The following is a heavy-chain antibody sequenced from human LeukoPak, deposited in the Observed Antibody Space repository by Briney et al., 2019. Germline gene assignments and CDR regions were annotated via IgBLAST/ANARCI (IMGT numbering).Heavy chain of an antibody. CDR1: GFTFRDYW. CDR2: INNDGSDT. Sequence: GGSLRLSCAASGFTFRDYWIHWVRQAPGKGLVWVGRINNDGSDTIYADSVKGRFTVSRDNAKNTLFLQMNSLRAEDTAVYYCATRNYYDSSGQRDYWGQGTLVTVSS. J-gene: IGHJ4*02. CDR3: ATRNYYDSSGQRDY. V-gene: IGHV3-74*01. D-gene: IGHD3-22*01.